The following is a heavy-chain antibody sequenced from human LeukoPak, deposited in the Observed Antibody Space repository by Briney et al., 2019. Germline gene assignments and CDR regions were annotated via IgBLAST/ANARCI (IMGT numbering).Heavy chain of an antibody. Sequence: ASVKDSCKASGGTLSSYAICWVRQAPGQGVEWMGGIIPIFGTANYAQKLQGRVTITADISTSTAYMELSSLRSEDTAVYYCAREQILTGYYSYYGMDVWGKGTTVTVSS. CDR2: IIPIFGTA. J-gene: IGHJ6*04. V-gene: IGHV1-69*06. CDR3: AREQILTGYYSYYGMDV. D-gene: IGHD3-9*01. CDR1: GGTLSSYA.